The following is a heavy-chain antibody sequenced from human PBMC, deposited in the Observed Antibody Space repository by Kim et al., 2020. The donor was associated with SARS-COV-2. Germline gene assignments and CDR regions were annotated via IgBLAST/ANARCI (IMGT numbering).Heavy chain of an antibody. CDR3: ARVGYDYVWGSYREYYYYYGMDV. CDR2: ISSSSSYT. Sequence: GGSLRLSCAASGFTFSDYYMSWIRQAPGKGLEWVSYISSSSSYTNYADSVKGRFTISRDNAKNSLDLQMNSLRAEDTAVYYCARVGYDYVWGSYREYYYYYGMDVWGQGTTVTVSS. D-gene: IGHD3-16*02. V-gene: IGHV3-11*05. CDR1: GFTFSDYY. J-gene: IGHJ6*02.